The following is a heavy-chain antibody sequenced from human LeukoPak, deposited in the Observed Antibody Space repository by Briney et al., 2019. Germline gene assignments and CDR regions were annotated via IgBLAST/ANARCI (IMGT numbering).Heavy chain of an antibody. Sequence: GGSLRLSCAASGFTFNNYWMTWVRQAPGKGLEWVSSISSSSSYIYYADSVKGRFTISRDNAKNSLYLQMNSLRAEDTAVYYCAREWVGDYWGQGTLVTVSS. D-gene: IGHD3-10*01. CDR2: ISSSSSYI. V-gene: IGHV3-21*01. CDR3: AREWVGDY. CDR1: GFTFNNYW. J-gene: IGHJ4*02.